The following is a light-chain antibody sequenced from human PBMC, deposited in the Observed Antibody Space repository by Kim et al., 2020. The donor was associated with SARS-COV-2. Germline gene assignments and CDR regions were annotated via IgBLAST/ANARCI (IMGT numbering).Light chain of an antibody. V-gene: IGKV3-15*01. CDR3: QQYNNWHPCT. CDR2: GAS. CDR1: QGGSNN. Sequence: SSGEHVILCCRASQGGSNNLSWYQQQPGQGPKLLDYGASSKATGIPFRFTGSRAGREVTLTISSLRSEDLAVYYCQQYNNWHPCTFGQGTKVDIK. J-gene: IGKJ1*01.